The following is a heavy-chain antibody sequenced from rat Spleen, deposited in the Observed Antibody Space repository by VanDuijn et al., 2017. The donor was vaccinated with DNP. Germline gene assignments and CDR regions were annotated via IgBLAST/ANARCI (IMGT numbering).Heavy chain of an antibody. Sequence: EVQLVESGGGPVQPGRSLKLSCVASGFIFSNYDMAWVRQAPKKGLEWVATISYDGSSTYYRDSVKGRFTISRDNAKSTLYLQLNSLRSEDTATYFCTRHRTIMPYYYAMDAWGQGASVTVSS. V-gene: IGHV5-29*01. CDR3: TRHRTIMPYYYAMDA. J-gene: IGHJ4*01. D-gene: IGHD1-12*01. CDR1: GFIFSNYD. CDR2: ISYDGSST.